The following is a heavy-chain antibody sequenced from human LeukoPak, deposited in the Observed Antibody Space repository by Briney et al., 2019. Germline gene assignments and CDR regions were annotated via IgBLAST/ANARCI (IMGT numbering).Heavy chain of an antibody. CDR2: ISDSGTHT. Sequence: GGSLRLSCAASGFTFSSYAMSWVRQAPGKGLEWVSTISDSGTHTYYADSVKGRFTISRDNAKNSLYLQMNRLRAEDTAVYYCARDYYDSSGSDYWGQGTLVTVSS. CDR1: GFTFSSYA. CDR3: ARDYYDSSGSDY. D-gene: IGHD3-22*01. J-gene: IGHJ4*02. V-gene: IGHV3-23*01.